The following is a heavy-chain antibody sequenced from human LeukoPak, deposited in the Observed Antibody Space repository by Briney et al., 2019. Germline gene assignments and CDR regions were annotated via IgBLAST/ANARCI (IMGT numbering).Heavy chain of an antibody. Sequence: SETLSLTCAVYGGSFSGYYWSWLRQPPGKGLGWIGEINHSGSTYYNPSLKSRVTISVDTSKNQFSLKLSSVTAADTAVYYCARALSVVVVAATLVNWFDPWGQGTLVTVSS. CDR2: INHSGST. V-gene: IGHV4-34*01. J-gene: IGHJ5*02. CDR3: ARALSVVVVAATLVNWFDP. D-gene: IGHD2-15*01. CDR1: GGSFSGYY.